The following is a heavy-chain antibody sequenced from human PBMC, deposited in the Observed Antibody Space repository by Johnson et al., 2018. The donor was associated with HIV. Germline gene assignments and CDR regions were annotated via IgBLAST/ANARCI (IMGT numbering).Heavy chain of an antibody. CDR3: ARGVGGAGDDAFDI. CDR1: GFTFDDYG. V-gene: IGHV3-20*04. Sequence: MLLVESGGGVVRPGGSLRLSCAASGFTFDDYGMSWVRQAPGKGLEWVSGINWNGGSKGYGDSVKGRFTISRDNAKNSLYMQMNSLRDEDTALYYCARGVGGAGDDAFDIWGQGTMVTVSS. J-gene: IGHJ3*02. D-gene: IGHD6-19*01. CDR2: INWNGGSK.